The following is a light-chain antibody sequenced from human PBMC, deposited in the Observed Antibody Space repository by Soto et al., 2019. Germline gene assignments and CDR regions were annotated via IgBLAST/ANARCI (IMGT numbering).Light chain of an antibody. CDR2: EGS. V-gene: IGLV2-23*01. J-gene: IGLJ2*01. Sequence: QSALTQPASVSGSPGQSITISCTGTSSDVGSYNLVSWYQQHPGKAPKLMIYEGSKRPSGVSNRFSGSKSGNTASLTISGVQAEDEAEYYCCSYAGSSVAFVGGTKLTVL. CDR1: SSDVGSYNL. CDR3: CSYAGSSVA.